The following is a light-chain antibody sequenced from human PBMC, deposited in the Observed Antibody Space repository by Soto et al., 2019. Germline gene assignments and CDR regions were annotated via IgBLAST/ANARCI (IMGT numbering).Light chain of an antibody. CDR2: DVN. J-gene: IGLJ2*01. Sequence: QSALTQPASVSGSPGQSITISCTGTSSDVGGSNYFSWYQQHPGKAPKLMIYDVNNRHSGISNRFSGSKSGNTASLTISGLQAEDEADYYCSSYRRGSTLVFGGGTKLTVL. CDR1: SSDVGGSNY. CDR3: SSYRRGSTLV. V-gene: IGLV2-14*01.